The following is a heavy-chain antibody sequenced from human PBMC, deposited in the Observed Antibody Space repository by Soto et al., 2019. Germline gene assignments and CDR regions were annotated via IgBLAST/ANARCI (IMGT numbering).Heavy chain of an antibody. Sequence: VRVSGKSSGDTYYIHWVRQAPGQGLEWMGIINPSGDSTTYAQKFQGRVTMTRDTSTSTVYMELSSLTSEDTAVYYCARAVTEYTPADYWGQGTQVTVSS. D-gene: IGHD6-19*01. J-gene: IGHJ4*02. CDR1: GDTYY. CDR3: ARAVTEYTPADY. V-gene: IGHV1-46*01. CDR2: INPSGDST.